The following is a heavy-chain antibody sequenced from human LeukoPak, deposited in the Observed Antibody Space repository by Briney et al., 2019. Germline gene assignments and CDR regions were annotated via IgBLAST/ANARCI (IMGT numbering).Heavy chain of an antibody. V-gene: IGHV4-59*08. CDR3: ARISRVTTVVTPEFDY. CDR2: IHYSGST. D-gene: IGHD4-23*01. Sequence: SETLSLTCTVSGGSISTYYWSWIRQPPGKGLEWLGYIHYSGSTNYNPFLKSRVTISVDTSKNQFSLKLTSVAAADTAVYYCARISRVTTVVTPEFDYWGQGTLVTVSP. J-gene: IGHJ4*02. CDR1: GGSISTYY.